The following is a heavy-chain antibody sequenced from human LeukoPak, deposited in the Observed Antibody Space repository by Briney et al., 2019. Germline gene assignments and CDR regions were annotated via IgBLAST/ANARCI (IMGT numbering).Heavy chain of an antibody. D-gene: IGHD3-22*01. CDR2: ISSSGTYI. CDR1: GSTFRSYS. V-gene: IGHV3-21*01. CDR3: ALAIGRVVGTFDY. J-gene: IGHJ4*02. Sequence: GGSLRLSCAASGSTFRSYSMNWARQAPGKGLEWVSSISSSGTYIYYADSVKGRFTISRDNAKNSLYLQMNSLRAEDTSVYYCALAIGRVVGTFDYWGQGTLVTVSS.